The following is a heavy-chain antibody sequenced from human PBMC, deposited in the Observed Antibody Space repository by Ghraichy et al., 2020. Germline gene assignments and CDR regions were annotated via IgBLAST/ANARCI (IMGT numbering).Heavy chain of an antibody. J-gene: IGHJ6*04. CDR3: ARDLPEYSSGCYFYGMDV. Sequence: GGSLRLSCAASGFTVSSNYMSWVRQAPGKGLEWVSVIYSGGSTYYADSVKGRFTISRHNSKNTLYLQMNSLRAEDTAVYYCARDLPEYSSGCYFYGMDVWGKGTTVTVSS. D-gene: IGHD6-19*01. V-gene: IGHV3-53*04. CDR2: IYSGGST. CDR1: GFTVSSNY.